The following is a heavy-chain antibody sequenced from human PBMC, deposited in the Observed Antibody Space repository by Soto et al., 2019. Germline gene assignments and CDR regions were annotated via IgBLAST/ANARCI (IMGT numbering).Heavy chain of an antibody. CDR2: INSDGSST. Sequence: PGGSLRLSCAASGFTFSSYWMHWVRQAPGKGLVWVSRINSDGSSTSYADSVKGRFTINPDTSKNQFSLQLNSVTPEDTAVYYCARGHSDGPHSSGWTRILTYYFDYWGQGNLVTVSS. V-gene: IGHV3-74*01. D-gene: IGHD6-19*01. CDR1: GFTFSSYW. J-gene: IGHJ4*02. CDR3: ARGHSDGPHSSGWTRILTYYFDY.